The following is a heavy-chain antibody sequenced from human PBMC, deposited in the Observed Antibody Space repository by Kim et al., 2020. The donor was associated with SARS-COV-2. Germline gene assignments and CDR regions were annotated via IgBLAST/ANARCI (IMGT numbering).Heavy chain of an antibody. V-gene: IGHV4-39*07. CDR3: ARDPRGSSWYDWFDP. J-gene: IGHJ5*02. D-gene: IGHD6-13*01. Sequence: PSLKSRVTISVDTSKNQFSLKLSSVTAADTAVYYCARDPRGSSWYDWFDPWGQGTLVTVSS.